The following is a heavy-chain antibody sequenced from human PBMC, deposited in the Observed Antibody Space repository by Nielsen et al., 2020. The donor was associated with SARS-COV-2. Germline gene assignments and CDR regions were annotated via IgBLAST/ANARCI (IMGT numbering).Heavy chain of an antibody. CDR2: IKQDGSEK. D-gene: IGHD2-2*01. V-gene: IGHV3-7*03. CDR1: GFTFSSYW. CDR3: ARGGRYCSGTSCYHNWFDP. Sequence: GGSLRLSCAASGFTFSSYWMSWVRQAPGKGLEWVANIKQDGSEKYYVDSVKGRFTISRDNAKNSLYLQMNSLRAEDTAVYYCARGGRYCSGTSCYHNWFDPWGQGTLVTVSS. J-gene: IGHJ5*02.